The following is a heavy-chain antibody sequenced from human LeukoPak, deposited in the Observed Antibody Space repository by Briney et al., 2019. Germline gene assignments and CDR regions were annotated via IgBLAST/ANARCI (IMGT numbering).Heavy chain of an antibody. Sequence: GGSLRLSCAASGFTFSSYGMNWVRQAPGKGLEWVSYISSSSSTIYYADSVKGRFTISRDNAKNSLYLQMNSLRAEDTAVYYCARDGPLGYCSSTSCSNDAFDIWGQGTMVTVSS. D-gene: IGHD2-2*01. CDR1: GFTFSSYG. J-gene: IGHJ3*02. CDR3: ARDGPLGYCSSTSCSNDAFDI. CDR2: ISSSSSTI. V-gene: IGHV3-48*01.